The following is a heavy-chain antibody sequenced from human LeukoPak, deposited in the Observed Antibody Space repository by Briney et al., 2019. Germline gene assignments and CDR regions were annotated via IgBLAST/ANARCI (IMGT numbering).Heavy chain of an antibody. Sequence: SETLSLTCAVYGGSFSGYYWSWIRQPPGKGLEWIGEINHSGSTNYNPSLKSRVTISVDTSKNQFSLKLSSVTAADTAVYYCARGRRRGWYFDLWGRGTLVTVSS. CDR2: INHSGST. V-gene: IGHV4-34*01. CDR3: ARGRRRGWYFDL. J-gene: IGHJ2*01. D-gene: IGHD1-1*01. CDR1: GGSFSGYY.